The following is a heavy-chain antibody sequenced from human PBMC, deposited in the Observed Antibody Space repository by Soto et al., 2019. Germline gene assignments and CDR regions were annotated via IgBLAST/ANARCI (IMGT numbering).Heavy chain of an antibody. Sequence: ASVKVSCKASGYTFTSYDINWVRQATGQGLEWMGWMNPNSGNTGYAQKFQGRVTMTRNTSISTAYMELSSLRSEDTAVYYCARSGIVATIPGHYYLKAFWAKGTSVPVSS. CDR1: GYTFTSYD. D-gene: IGHD5-12*01. CDR2: MNPNSGNT. V-gene: IGHV1-8*01. J-gene: IGHJ6*04. CDR3: ARSGIVATIPGHYYLKAF.